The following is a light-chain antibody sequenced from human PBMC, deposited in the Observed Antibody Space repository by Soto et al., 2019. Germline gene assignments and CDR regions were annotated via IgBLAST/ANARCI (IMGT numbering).Light chain of an antibody. V-gene: IGKV1-9*01. CDR3: QQLHSGT. J-gene: IGKJ2*02. CDR1: QGSSSY. Sequence: DIQLTQSPSFLSASVGDRVTITCRASQGSSSYLAWYQQKPGKAPKLLIYAASTLQSGVPSRFSGSGSGTEFTLTISSLQPEDFATYYCQQLHSGTFGQGTKLEIK. CDR2: AAS.